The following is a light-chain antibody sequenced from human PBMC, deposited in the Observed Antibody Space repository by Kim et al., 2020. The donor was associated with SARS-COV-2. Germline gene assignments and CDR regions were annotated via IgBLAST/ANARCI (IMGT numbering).Light chain of an antibody. CDR1: QNLNSRF. J-gene: IGKJ1*01. V-gene: IGKV3-20*01. CDR3: QQFGRSPWT. CDR2: GAS. Sequence: ETVLTQSPGTLSLSPGERVTLSCRASQNLNSRFLAWYQQKPGQAPRLLIYGASNRATGIPDRFSGSGSATDFSLTITRLEPEDFAVYYCQQFGRSPWTFGQGTKVDIK.